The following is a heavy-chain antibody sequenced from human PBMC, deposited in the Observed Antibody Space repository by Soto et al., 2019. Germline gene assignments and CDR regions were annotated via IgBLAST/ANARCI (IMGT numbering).Heavy chain of an antibody. CDR3: AKAGPYIGSWYYYIDV. V-gene: IGHV3-23*01. CDR2: ITPSGANT. J-gene: IGHJ6*03. CDR1: GFTFSSYA. Sequence: EVQLLESGGGLVQPGGSLRLSCAASGFTFSSYAMSWVRQAPGKGLEWVSAITPSGANTYYADSVKGRFTISRDNSKNTLYLQMNSLRAEDTAIYYCAKAGPYIGSWYYYIDVWGKGNAVTVSS. D-gene: IGHD6-13*01.